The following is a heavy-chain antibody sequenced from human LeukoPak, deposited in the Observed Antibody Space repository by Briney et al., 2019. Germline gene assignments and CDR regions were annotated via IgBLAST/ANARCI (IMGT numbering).Heavy chain of an antibody. CDR3: ARGWNSGFDD. CDR1: GFTFSSYA. CDR2: ISYDGSNK. V-gene: IGHV3-30*04. D-gene: IGHD2/OR15-2a*01. Sequence: PGGSLRLSCAASGFTFSSYAMHWVRQAPGKGLEWVAVISYDGSNKYYADSVKGRFTISRDNSKNTLYLQMNSLRAEDTAVYYCARGWNSGFDDWGQETLVTVSS. J-gene: IGHJ4*02.